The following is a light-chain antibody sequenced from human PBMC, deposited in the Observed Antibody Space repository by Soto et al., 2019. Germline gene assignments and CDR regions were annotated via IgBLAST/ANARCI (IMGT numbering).Light chain of an antibody. CDR3: QQFNSYPCA. V-gene: IGKV1-9*01. CDR1: QGISSS. Sequence: DIQLTQSPSFLSASVGDRVTITCRAGQGISSSLAWYQQKPGKAPNLLIYAASTLQSGVPSRFSGSGSGTEFTLTISSLQPEDFATYYCQQFNSYPCAFGGGTKVDIK. CDR2: AAS. J-gene: IGKJ4*01.